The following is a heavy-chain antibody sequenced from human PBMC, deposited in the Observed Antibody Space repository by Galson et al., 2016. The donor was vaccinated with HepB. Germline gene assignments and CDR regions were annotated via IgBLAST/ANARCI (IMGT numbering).Heavy chain of an antibody. V-gene: IGHV3-21*01. CDR1: GFTFSSYT. CDR3: AREPTLLWFGESKDREAFDI. D-gene: IGHD3-10*01. Sequence: SLRLSCAASGFTFSSYTMNWVRQAPGKGLEWVSSISSSTSFIYSADSVKGRITISRDNAKNSLYLQMNSLRAEDTAVYYCAREPTLLWFGESKDREAFDIWGQGTMVTVSS. CDR2: ISSSTSFI. J-gene: IGHJ3*02.